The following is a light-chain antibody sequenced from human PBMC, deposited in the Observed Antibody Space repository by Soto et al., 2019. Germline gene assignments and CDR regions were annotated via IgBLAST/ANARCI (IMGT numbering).Light chain of an antibody. CDR1: QSVSSN. CDR3: QQYENYWT. CDR2: GAS. V-gene: IGKV3-15*01. Sequence: ESVLTHSPGTLSLSPVERATLSFRASQSVSSNLAWYQQKPGQAPRLLIYGASTRAPDIPARFSGSGSGTEFSLTISNLQPDDSATYYCQQYENYWTFGQGTKVDIK. J-gene: IGKJ1*01.